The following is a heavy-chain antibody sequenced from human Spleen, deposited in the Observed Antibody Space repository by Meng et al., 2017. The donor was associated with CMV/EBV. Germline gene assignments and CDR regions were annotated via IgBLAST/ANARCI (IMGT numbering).Heavy chain of an antibody. CDR3: ARAGYYGSGSYFYYYYYYGMDV. Sequence: SVKVSCKASGGTFSSYAISWVRQAPGQGLEWMGGIIPIFGTANYAQKLQGRVTMTTDTSTSTAYMELRSPRSDDTAVYYCARAGYYGSGSYFYYYYYYGMDVWGQGTTVTVSS. V-gene: IGHV1-69*05. CDR1: GGTFSSYA. J-gene: IGHJ6*02. CDR2: IIPIFGTA. D-gene: IGHD3-10*01.